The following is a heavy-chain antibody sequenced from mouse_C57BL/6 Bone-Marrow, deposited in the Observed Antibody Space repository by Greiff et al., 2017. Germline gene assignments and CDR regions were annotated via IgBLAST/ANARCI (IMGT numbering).Heavy chain of an antibody. J-gene: IGHJ2*01. D-gene: IGHD1-1*01. CDR3: ARVGSFYGSSYYDY. CDR2: IWWDDDK. CDR1: GFSLSTFGMG. V-gene: IGHV8-8*01. Sequence: QVTLKVSGPGILQPSQTLSLTCSFSGFSLSTFGMGVGWIRQPSGKGLEWLAHIWWDDDKYYNPALKSRLPISKDTSNNQAFLKIAHVDTADTATYNSARVGSFYGSSYYDYWGQGTTLTVSS.